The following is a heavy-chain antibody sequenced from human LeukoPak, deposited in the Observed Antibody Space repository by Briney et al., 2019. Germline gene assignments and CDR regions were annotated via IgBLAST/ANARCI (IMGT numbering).Heavy chain of an antibody. CDR1: GFTFSSYW. Sequence: PGGSLRLSCAASGFTFSSYWMYWVRHAPWKGLVWVSRINSDGSSTTYADSVKGRFTISRDNAKNTLYLQMNSLRAEDMAVYYCARDRPLDYWGQGTLVTVSS. CDR2: INSDGSST. V-gene: IGHV3-74*01. J-gene: IGHJ4*02. CDR3: ARDRPLDY.